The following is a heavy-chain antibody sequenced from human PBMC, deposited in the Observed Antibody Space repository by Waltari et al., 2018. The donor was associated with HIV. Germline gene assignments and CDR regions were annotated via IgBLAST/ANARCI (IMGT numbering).Heavy chain of an antibody. CDR2: ISYDGSNK. Sequence: QVQLVESGGGVVQPGRSLRLSCAASGSTCRNYATPWVRQAPGKVLEWVAVISYDGSNKYYADSVKGRFTISRDNSKNTLYLQMNSLRAEDTAVYYCARDPQYCSSTSCSYYFDYWGQGTLVTVSS. D-gene: IGHD2-2*01. J-gene: IGHJ4*02. CDR1: GSTCRNYA. CDR3: ARDPQYCSSTSCSYYFDY. V-gene: IGHV3-30-3*01.